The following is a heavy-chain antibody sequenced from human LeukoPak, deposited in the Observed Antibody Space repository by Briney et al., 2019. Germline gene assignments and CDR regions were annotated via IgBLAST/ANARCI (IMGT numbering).Heavy chain of an antibody. CDR1: GGSISSGGYS. CDR3: ARAAGYCSSTSCYAFGAFDN. Sequence: PSETLSLTCAVSGGSISSGGYSWSWIRQPPGKGLEWIGYIYHSGSTYYNPSLKSRVTISVDRSKNQFSLKLSSVTAADTAAYYCARAAGYCSSTSCYAFGAFDNWGQGTMVTVSS. D-gene: IGHD2-2*01. J-gene: IGHJ3*02. V-gene: IGHV4-30-2*01. CDR2: IYHSGST.